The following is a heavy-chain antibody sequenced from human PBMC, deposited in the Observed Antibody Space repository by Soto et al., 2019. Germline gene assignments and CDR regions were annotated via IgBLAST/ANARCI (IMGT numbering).Heavy chain of an antibody. CDR2: IIPIFGTA. CDR3: ARARDSDRYYYYGMDV. Sequence: SVKVSCKASGGTFSSYAISWVRQAPGQGLEWMGGIIPIFGTANYAQKFQGRVTITADESTSTAYMELSSLRSEDTAVYYCARARDSDRYYYYGMDVWGQGTRVTVSS. V-gene: IGHV1-69*13. D-gene: IGHD5-18*01. J-gene: IGHJ6*02. CDR1: GGTFSSYA.